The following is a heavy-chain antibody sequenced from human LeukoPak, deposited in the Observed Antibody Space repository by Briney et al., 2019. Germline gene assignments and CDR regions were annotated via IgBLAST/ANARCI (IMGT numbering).Heavy chain of an antibody. V-gene: IGHV1-69*13. CDR3: ARAPNLGIVQQLGENWFDP. D-gene: IGHD6-13*01. Sequence: SVKVSCKASGGTFSSYAISWVRQAPGQGLEWMGGIIPIFGTATYAQKFQGRVTITADESTSTAYMELSSLRSEDTAVYYCARAPNLGIVQQLGENWFDPWGQGTLVTVSS. CDR1: GGTFSSYA. CDR2: IIPIFGTA. J-gene: IGHJ5*02.